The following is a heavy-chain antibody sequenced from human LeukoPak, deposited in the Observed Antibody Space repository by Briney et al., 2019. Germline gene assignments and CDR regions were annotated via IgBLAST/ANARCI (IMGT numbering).Heavy chain of an antibody. D-gene: IGHD6-19*01. CDR2: IYHSGST. CDR3: ARASGWYYYYYYMDV. V-gene: IGHV4-4*02. J-gene: IGHJ6*03. CDR1: GGSISSSNW. Sequence: SETLSLTCAVSGGSISSSNWWSWVRQPPGKGLEWIGEIYHSGSTNYNPSLKSRVTISVDKSKNQFSLKLSSVTAADTAVYYCARASGWYYYYYYMDVWGKGTTVTVSS.